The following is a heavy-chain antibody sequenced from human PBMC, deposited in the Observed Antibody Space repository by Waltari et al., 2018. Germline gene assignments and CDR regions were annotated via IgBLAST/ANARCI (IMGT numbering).Heavy chain of an antibody. CDR1: GYTFSTYY. CDR3: ALMAFDY. V-gene: IGHV1-46*01. J-gene: IGHJ4*02. CDR2: INPRGGST. Sequence: QVQLVQSGAEVKKPGASVKVSCKASGYTFSTYYIHWVRQAPGQGLEWMAIINPRGGSTSYTQRFQGRVTVTMDASTSTVYMELSSLRSEDTAMYYCALMAFDYWGQGTLVTVSS.